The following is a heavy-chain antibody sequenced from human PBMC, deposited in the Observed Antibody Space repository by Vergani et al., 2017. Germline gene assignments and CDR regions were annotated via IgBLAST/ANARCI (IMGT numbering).Heavy chain of an antibody. CDR2: ISSSSSYI. D-gene: IGHD6-13*01. J-gene: IGHJ6*03. V-gene: IGHV3-21*01. CDR1: GFTFSSYS. Sequence: EVQLVESGGGLVKPGGSLRLSCAASGFTFSSYSMNWVRQAPGKGLEWVSSISSSSSYIYYADSVKGRFTISRDNAKNSLYLQMNSLRAEDTAVYYCAIRRSYSSSPDDYYYYMDVWGNGTTVTVAS. CDR3: AIRRSYSSSPDDYYYYMDV.